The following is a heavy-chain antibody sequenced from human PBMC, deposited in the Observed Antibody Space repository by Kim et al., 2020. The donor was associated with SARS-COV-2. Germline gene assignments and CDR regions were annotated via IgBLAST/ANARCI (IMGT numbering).Heavy chain of an antibody. CDR2: INPNSGGT. J-gene: IGHJ4*02. D-gene: IGHD2-8*02. CDR3: ARVACTGGVCYRYFDY. Sequence: ASVKVSCKASGYTFTGYYMHWVRQAPGQGLEWMGRINPNSGGTNYAQKFQGRVTMTRDTSISTAYMELSRLRSDDTAVYYCARVACTGGVCYRYFDYWGQGTLVTVSS. V-gene: IGHV1-2*06. CDR1: GYTFTGYY.